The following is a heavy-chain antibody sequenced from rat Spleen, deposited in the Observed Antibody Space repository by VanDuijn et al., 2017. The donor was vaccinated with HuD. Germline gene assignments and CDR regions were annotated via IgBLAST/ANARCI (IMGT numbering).Heavy chain of an antibody. CDR2: ISSGGSP. CDR3: AREGIFAYVMDA. Sequence: QVQLKESGPGLVQPSQTLSLTCTVSGFSLTSNGVSWVRQPPGKGLEWIAAISSGGSPYYNAALKSRLSISRDTSKSQVFLKMNSLQTEDTATYYCAREGIFAYVMDAWGQGASVTVSS. CDR1: GFSLTSNG. V-gene: IGHV2S12*01. D-gene: IGHD1-11*01. J-gene: IGHJ4*01.